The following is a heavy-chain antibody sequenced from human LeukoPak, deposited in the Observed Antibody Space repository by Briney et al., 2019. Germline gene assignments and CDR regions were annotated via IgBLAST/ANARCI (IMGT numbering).Heavy chain of an antibody. CDR1: GGTFSSYA. CDR2: IIPILGIA. CDR3: AREPYDSSGYSPCYFDY. J-gene: IGHJ4*02. V-gene: IGHV1-69*04. D-gene: IGHD3-22*01. Sequence: SVKVSCKSSGGTFSSYAISWVRQAPGQGLEWMGRIIPILGIANYAQKFQGRVTITADKSTSTAYMELSSLRSEDTAVYYCAREPYDSSGYSPCYFDYWGQGTLVTVSS.